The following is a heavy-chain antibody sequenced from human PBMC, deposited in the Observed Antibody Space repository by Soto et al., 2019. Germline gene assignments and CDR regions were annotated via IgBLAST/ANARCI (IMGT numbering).Heavy chain of an antibody. CDR3: ARGRYSGSGNFYFDS. D-gene: IGHD3-10*01. CDR2: IYYSGST. Sequence: QVQLQESGPGLVKPSQTLSLSCTVSGDSISSGGYYWSWIRQHPVRGLEWIGYIYYSGSTYYNPSLKSRITISMDTSKNLFSLNLSSVTAADTAMYYCARGRYSGSGNFYFDSWGQGAQVTVSS. J-gene: IGHJ4*02. V-gene: IGHV4-31*03. CDR1: GDSISSGGYY.